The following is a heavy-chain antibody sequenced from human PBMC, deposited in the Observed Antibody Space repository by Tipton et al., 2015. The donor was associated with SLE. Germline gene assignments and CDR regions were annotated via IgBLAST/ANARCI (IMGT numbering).Heavy chain of an antibody. D-gene: IGHD4-17*01. Sequence: SLRLSCAASGFSFSMYWMTWVRQTPGKGLEWLAFIRYDGSNKYYADSVKGRLTISRDNSKNTLYVQMNSLRPEDTAVYYCAKDGNPYYADKTYFDYWGQGTLVTVSS. CDR2: IRYDGSNK. CDR3: AKDGNPYYADKTYFDY. J-gene: IGHJ4*02. CDR1: GFSFSMYW. V-gene: IGHV3-30*02.